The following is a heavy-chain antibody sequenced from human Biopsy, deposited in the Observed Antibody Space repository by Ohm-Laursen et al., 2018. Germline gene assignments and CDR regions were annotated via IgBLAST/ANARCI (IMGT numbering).Heavy chain of an antibody. J-gene: IGHJ4*02. CDR3: ARDKYRSWNYFDN. CDR2: INPDSGVT. Sequence: GASVKVSCTASGYTFIGYYMHWVRQAPGQGLEWMGWINPDSGVTNYAQKFQGRVTMTRDTSISTAYMELSRLGSDDTAVYYCARDKYRSWNYFDNWGQGSLVTVSS. V-gene: IGHV1-2*02. D-gene: IGHD6-19*01. CDR1: GYTFIGYY.